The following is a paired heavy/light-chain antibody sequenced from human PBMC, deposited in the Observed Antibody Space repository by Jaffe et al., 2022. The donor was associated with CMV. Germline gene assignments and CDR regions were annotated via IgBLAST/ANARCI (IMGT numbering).Heavy chain of an antibody. Sequence: EVQLVESGGGLVKPGGSLRLSCAASGFTFSNAWMSWVRQAPGKGLEWVGRIKSKTDGGTTDYAAPVKGRFTISRDDSKNTLYLQMNSLKTEDTAVYYCTTDRTTVTTDSTPGWYFDLWGRGTLVTVSS. CDR1: GFTFSNAW. J-gene: IGHJ2*01. CDR2: IKSKTDGGTT. D-gene: IGHD4-17*01. CDR3: TTDRTTVTTDSTPGWYFDL. V-gene: IGHV3-15*01.
Light chain of an antibody. Sequence: DIQMTQSPSSLSASVGDRVTITCQASQDISNYLNWYQQKPGKAPKLLIYDASNLETGVPSRFSGSGSGTDFTFTISSLQPEDIATYYCQQYDNLPPITFGGGTKVEIK. V-gene: IGKV1-33*01. CDR1: QDISNY. CDR3: QQYDNLPPIT. CDR2: DAS. J-gene: IGKJ4*01.